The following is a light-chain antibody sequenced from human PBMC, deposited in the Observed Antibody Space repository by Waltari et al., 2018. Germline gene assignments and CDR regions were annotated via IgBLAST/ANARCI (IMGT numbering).Light chain of an antibody. J-gene: IGKJ2*01. CDR1: QSMTNT. CDR3: DQTDSIPQT. V-gene: IGKV1-39*01. Sequence: IQLTQSPSSLSASVGARVTITCRASQSMTNTSSWYQKKPGKAPNLPSYAASSLQSGVPSRFSGSRSGKEFTLTISSLQPEDFATYFCDQTDSIPQTFGQGTKLGIK. CDR2: AAS.